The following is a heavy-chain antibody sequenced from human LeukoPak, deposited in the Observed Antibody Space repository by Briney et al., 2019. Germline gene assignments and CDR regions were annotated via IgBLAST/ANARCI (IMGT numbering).Heavy chain of an antibody. J-gene: IGHJ4*02. V-gene: IGHV1-18*01. CDR2: ISVYNDNT. CDR3: ARDVAYCSGGSCYLLDY. D-gene: IGHD2-15*01. Sequence: ASVKVSCKASGYTFTSYGISWVRQAPGQGLEWMGWISVYNDNTNYAQKLQGRVTMTTDTSTSTVYMELRSLRSDDTAVYYCARDVAYCSGGSCYLLDYWGQGTLVTVSS. CDR1: GYTFTSYG.